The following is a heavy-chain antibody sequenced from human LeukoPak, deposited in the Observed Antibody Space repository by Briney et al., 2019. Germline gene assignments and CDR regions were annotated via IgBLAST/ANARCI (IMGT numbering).Heavy chain of an antibody. CDR2: ISGSGGST. D-gene: IGHD5-24*01. V-gene: IGHV3-23*01. CDR1: GFTFSTYA. Sequence: GGSLRLSCAASGFTFSTYAMSWVRQAPGKGLEWVSAISGSGGSTYYADSVKGRFTISRDNSKNTLYLQMNSLRAEDTAVYYCARSRDGYNYLDYWGQGTLVTVSS. J-gene: IGHJ4*02. CDR3: ARSRDGYNYLDY.